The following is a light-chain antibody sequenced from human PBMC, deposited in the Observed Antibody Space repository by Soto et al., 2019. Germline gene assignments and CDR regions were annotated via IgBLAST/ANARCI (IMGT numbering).Light chain of an antibody. CDR3: QTWSTDIRV. CDR2: LNSDGSH. Sequence: QLVLTQPPSASASLGASVKLTCTLSSGHNSYAIAWHQQQPEKGPRYLMKLNSDGSHSKGDGIPDRFSGSSSGAERYLTISSFHSEDEADYYCQTWSTDIRVFGGGTQLTVL. CDR1: SGHNSYA. V-gene: IGLV4-69*01. J-gene: IGLJ3*02.